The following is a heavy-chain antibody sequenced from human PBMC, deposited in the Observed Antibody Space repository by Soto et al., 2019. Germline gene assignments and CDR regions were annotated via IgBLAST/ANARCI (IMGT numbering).Heavy chain of an antibody. CDR1: GYTFTIYW. D-gene: IGHD4-17*01. Sequence: GESLKISCQVSGYTFTIYWIGWVRQVPGKGLEWMGIIYPSDSDTRYSPSFQGQVTISADQSINTAYLQWDSLKASDTAIYYCARPANTVADHFDLWGQGTPVTVSS. V-gene: IGHV5-51*01. CDR2: IYPSDSDT. CDR3: ARPANTVADHFDL. J-gene: IGHJ4*02.